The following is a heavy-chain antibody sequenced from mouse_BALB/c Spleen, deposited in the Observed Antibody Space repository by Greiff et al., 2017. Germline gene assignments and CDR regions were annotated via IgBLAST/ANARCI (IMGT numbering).Heavy chain of an antibody. V-gene: IGHV10-1*02. Sequence: EVQLVESGGGLVQPKGSLKLSCAASGFTFNTYAMNWVRQAPGKGLEWVARIRSKSNNYATYYADSVKDRFTISRDDSQSMLYLQMNNLKTEDTAMYYCVRHDDYDGEYYFDYWGQGTTLTVSS. J-gene: IGHJ2*01. D-gene: IGHD2-4*01. CDR1: GFTFNTYA. CDR2: IRSKSNNYAT. CDR3: VRHDDYDGEYYFDY.